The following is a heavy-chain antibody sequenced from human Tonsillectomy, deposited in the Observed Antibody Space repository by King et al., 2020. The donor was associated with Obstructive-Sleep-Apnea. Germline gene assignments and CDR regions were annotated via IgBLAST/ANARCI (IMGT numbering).Heavy chain of an antibody. Sequence: VQLVESGGGLVQPGGSLRLSCVASGFTFSSYDMHWVRQATGKGLEWVSAVGTAGDTYYPGSVKARFTISRENAKNSLYHQMNSLRAGDTAVYYCARMRYNVSLHGGYWYFDFWGRGTLVTVSS. V-gene: IGHV3-13*01. CDR1: GFTFSSYD. J-gene: IGHJ2*01. D-gene: IGHD1-26*01. CDR2: VGTAGDT. CDR3: ARMRYNVSLHGGYWYFDF.